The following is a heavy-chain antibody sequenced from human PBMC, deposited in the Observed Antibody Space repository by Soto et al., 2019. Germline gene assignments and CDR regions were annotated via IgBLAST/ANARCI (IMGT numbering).Heavy chain of an antibody. Sequence: SETLSLTCAVSGDSISRSYWWSWVRQLPGKGLEWIGEIYHSGSTIYNPSLKSRVTISVDTSKNQFSLKLSSVTAADTAVYYCARSSAVITTLDYFDYWGQGTLVTVSS. D-gene: IGHD3-22*01. CDR3: ARSSAVITTLDYFDY. V-gene: IGHV4-4*02. J-gene: IGHJ4*02. CDR2: IYHSGST. CDR1: GDSISRSYW.